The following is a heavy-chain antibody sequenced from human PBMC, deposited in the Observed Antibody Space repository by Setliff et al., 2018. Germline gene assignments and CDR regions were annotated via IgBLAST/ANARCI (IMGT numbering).Heavy chain of an antibody. CDR1: GFTFSSCG. CDR2: IWYDGSNK. D-gene: IGHD3-3*01. J-gene: IGHJ6*02. Sequence: PAESLSLACAVSGFTFSSCGKNWVRQAPGKGREWVAVIWYDGSNKYYADPVKGRFTISRENSKNTLYLQMNSLKTEDTAVYYCTRGNRRITIFGVAGYYYYGMDVWGQGTTVTVSS. CDR3: TRGNRRITIFGVAGYYYYGMDV. V-gene: IGHV3-33*01.